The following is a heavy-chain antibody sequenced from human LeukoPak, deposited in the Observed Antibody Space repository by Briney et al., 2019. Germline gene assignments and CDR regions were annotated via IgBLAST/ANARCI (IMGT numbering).Heavy chain of an antibody. D-gene: IGHD3-3*01. CDR1: GLTFSNFG. V-gene: IGHV3-30*02. J-gene: IGHJ6*03. Sequence: GGSLRLACAASGLTFSNFGMDWVRQAPDKGLEWVAFIRFDGTSEFYADSVKARFTISRDNSQNTVSLQLNNLRIEDTALYYCAKTSLSDPSGHYYYMDVWGKGTTVTVSS. CDR3: AKTSLSDPSGHYYYMDV. CDR2: IRFDGTSE.